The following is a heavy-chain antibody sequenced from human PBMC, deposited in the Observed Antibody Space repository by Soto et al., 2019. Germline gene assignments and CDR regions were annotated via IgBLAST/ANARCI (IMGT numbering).Heavy chain of an antibody. CDR3: ARITGGYYFLNWFDP. Sequence: PSETLSLACSVYGWSFSGYYWSWIRQPPGKGLEWIGEINHSGSTNYNPSLKSRVTISVDTSKNQFSLKLSSVTAADTAVYYCARITGGYYFLNWFDPWGQGTLVTVSS. D-gene: IGHD3-10*01. CDR2: INHSGST. V-gene: IGHV4-34*01. CDR1: GWSFSGYY. J-gene: IGHJ5*02.